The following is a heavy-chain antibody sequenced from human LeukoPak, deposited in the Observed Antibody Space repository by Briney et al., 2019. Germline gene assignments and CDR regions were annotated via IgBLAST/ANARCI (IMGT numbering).Heavy chain of an antibody. CDR3: ARHEGGGWYIDY. V-gene: IGHV5-51*01. CDR2: IYPDESNI. D-gene: IGHD6-19*01. Sequence: GESLKISCMGSGYSFSNYWIGWVRQMPGKGLEWMGIIYPDESNIRYSPSFQGQVTISVDKSISTAYLQWSSLKASDTAIYYCARHEGGGWYIDYWGQGTLVTVSS. J-gene: IGHJ4*02. CDR1: GYSFSNYW.